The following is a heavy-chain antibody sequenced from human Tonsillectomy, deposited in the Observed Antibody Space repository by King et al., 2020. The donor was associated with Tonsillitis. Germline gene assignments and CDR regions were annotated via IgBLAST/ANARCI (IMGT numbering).Heavy chain of an antibody. V-gene: IGHV4-61*02. CDR1: GGSISSGSYY. CDR2: IYTSGST. CDR3: ATYSGSYYANYYYYMDV. D-gene: IGHD1-26*01. Sequence: QLQLQESGPGLVKPSQTLSLTCTVSGGSISSGSYYWSWIRQPAGKGLEWIGRIYTSGSTNYNPSLKSRVTISVDTSKNHFSLKLSSVTAPDTAVYYCATYSGSYYANYYYYMDVWGKGTTVTVSS. J-gene: IGHJ6*03.